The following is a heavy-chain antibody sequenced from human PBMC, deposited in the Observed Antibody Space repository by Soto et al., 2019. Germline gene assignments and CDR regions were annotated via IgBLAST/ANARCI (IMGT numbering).Heavy chain of an antibody. CDR2: IKGDGSDK. Sequence: DVQLVESGGGLVQPGGSLRLSCAASGFTFSSYWMSWVRQAQGKGLEWVANIKGDGSDKVYVDSVKGRFTISRDNAKNSLYLQMNSLRAEDTAVYYCARAHPAYSSGWYVDYWGQGTLVTVSS. D-gene: IGHD6-19*01. J-gene: IGHJ4*02. CDR3: ARAHPAYSSGWYVDY. V-gene: IGHV3-7*03. CDR1: GFTFSSYW.